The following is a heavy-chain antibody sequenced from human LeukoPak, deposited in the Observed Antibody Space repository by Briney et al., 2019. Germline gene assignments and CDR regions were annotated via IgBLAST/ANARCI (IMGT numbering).Heavy chain of an antibody. CDR3: ARDLGPAAIALNDY. D-gene: IGHD2-2*01. CDR2: ISYDGSDE. J-gene: IGHJ4*02. CDR1: GFTFNTYG. V-gene: IGHV3-30*03. Sequence: GGSLRLSCAASGFTFNTYGMHWVRQAPGKGLEWVAIISYDGSDEYYADSVKGRFTISGDNAKNSLYLQMNSLRAEDTAVYYCARDLGPAAIALNDYWGQGTLVTVFS.